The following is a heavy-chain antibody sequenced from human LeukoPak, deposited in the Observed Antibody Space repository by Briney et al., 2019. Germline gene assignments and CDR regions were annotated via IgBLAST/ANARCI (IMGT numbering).Heavy chain of an antibody. J-gene: IGHJ3*02. D-gene: IGHD3-22*01. Sequence: SETLSLTCTVSGGSISSYYWSWIRQPPGKGLEWIGDIYYSGSTNYNPSLKSRVTISVDTSKSQFSLKLSSVTAADTAVYYCAREVRGTDYYDSSGYYYLAAFDIWGQGTMVTVSS. CDR3: AREVRGTDYYDSSGYYYLAAFDI. CDR2: IYYSGST. CDR1: GGSISSYY. V-gene: IGHV4-59*01.